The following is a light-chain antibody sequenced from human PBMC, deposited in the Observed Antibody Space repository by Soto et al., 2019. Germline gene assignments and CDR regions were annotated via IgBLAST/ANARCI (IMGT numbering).Light chain of an antibody. CDR2: SHN. CDR3: AAWDDNLSAWV. CDR1: RSNIGFNT. Sequence: QAVVTQPPSASGTPGQRVTISCSGSRSNIGFNTLNWYQQLPGTAPKLLIYSHNQRPSGVPDRFSGSKSGTSASLAISGLQSEDEADYYCAAWDDNLSAWVFGGGTKVTVL. V-gene: IGLV1-44*01. J-gene: IGLJ3*02.